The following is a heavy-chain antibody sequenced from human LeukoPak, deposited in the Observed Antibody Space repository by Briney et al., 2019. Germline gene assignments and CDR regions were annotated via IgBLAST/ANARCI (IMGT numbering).Heavy chain of an antibody. CDR3: ARESWDIEGYNWFDP. CDR1: GGSISSGGYY. D-gene: IGHD2-15*01. V-gene: IGHV4-31*03. Sequence: SQTLSLTCTVSGGSISSGGYYWNWIRQHPGKGLEWIGCIYYSGSTYYNPSLKSRVTISVDTSKNQFPLQLNSVTPEDTAVYYCARESWDIEGYNWFDPWGQGTLVTVSS. CDR2: IYYSGST. J-gene: IGHJ5*02.